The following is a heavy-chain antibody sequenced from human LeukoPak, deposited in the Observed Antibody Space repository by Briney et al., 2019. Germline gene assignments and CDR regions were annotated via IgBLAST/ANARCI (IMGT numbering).Heavy chain of an antibody. CDR3: ARLFGDYDDTARSSYWHGHLDY. V-gene: IGHV1-3*01. CDR1: GYTFTSYA. D-gene: IGHD3-22*01. J-gene: IGHJ4*02. CDR2: INAGNGNT. Sequence: ASVKVSCKASGYTFTSYAMHWVRQAPGQRLEWMGWINAGNGNTKYSQKFQGRVTITRDTSASTAYTELSSLKSDDTAVYFCARLFGDYDDTARSSYWHGHLDYWGQGALVLVSS.